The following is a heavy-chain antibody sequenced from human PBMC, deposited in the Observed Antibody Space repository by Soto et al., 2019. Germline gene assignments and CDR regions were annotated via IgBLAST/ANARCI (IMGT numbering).Heavy chain of an antibody. CDR3: ASRDWNLPSRYGMDV. D-gene: IGHD1-1*01. V-gene: IGHV3-7*03. CDR2: IKQDGSEK. J-gene: IGHJ6*02. Sequence: HPGGSLRLSCAASGFTFSSYWMSWVRQAPGKGLEWVANIKQDGSEKYYVDSVKGRFTISRDNSKNTLYLQMNSLRAEDTAVYYCASRDWNLPSRYGMDVWGQGTTVTVSS. CDR1: GFTFSSYW.